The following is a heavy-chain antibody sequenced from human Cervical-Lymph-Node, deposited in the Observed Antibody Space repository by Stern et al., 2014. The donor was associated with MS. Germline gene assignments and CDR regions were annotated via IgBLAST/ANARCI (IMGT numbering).Heavy chain of an antibody. D-gene: IGHD6-13*01. CDR1: GDTFNNFD. CDR3: ARHQGGVAAF. V-gene: IGHV1-69*01. J-gene: IGHJ4*02. Sequence: VQLVQSGAEVKKPGSSVKVSCKASGDTFNNFDIGWGRQAPRQGPEWLGGITPRFGTANYAQRLQDRVTFTADESTSTTYMELSRLRSEDTAIYYCARHQGGVAAFWGQGTLVTVSS. CDR2: ITPRFGTA.